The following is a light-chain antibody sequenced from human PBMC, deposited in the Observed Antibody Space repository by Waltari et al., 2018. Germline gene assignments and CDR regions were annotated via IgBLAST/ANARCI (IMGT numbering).Light chain of an antibody. CDR1: NIGSYS. CDR3: QVWHADIDPGV. V-gene: IGLV3-21*04. Sequence: SYVLTQPPSVSVAPGETASITCGGDNIGSYSVHWYPQKPGQAPVLVIFYASDRPSGIPALFSGSNSGNTATLTITSVEAGDEARYYCQVWHADIDPGVFGTGTEVTVL. J-gene: IGLJ1*01. CDR2: YAS.